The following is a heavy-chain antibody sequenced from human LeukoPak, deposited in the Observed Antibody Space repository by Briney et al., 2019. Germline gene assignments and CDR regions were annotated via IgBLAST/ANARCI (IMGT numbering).Heavy chain of an antibody. D-gene: IGHD4-11*01. CDR1: GFTFSIYG. J-gene: IGHJ4*02. V-gene: IGHV3-30*18. CDR2: ISYDGRNK. CDR3: AKGAVTDFFDY. Sequence: VGSLRLSCAASGFTFSIYGMHWVRQAPCKGLEWVEVISYDGRNKYYADSVKGRFTISRDNSKNTLYLPMHSLRAADTAVYYCAKGAVTDFFDYWGQGTLVTVYS.